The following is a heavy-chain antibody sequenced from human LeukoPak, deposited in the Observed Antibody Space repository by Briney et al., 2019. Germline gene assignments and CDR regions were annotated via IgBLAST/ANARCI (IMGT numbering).Heavy chain of an antibody. D-gene: IGHD3-10*01. CDR1: GYTFTSYD. J-gene: IGHJ2*01. CDR3: ARGTGLLWFGELNWYFDL. V-gene: IGHV1-8*03. CDR2: MNPNSGNT. Sequence: ASLKVSCKASGYTFTSYDINRVRQATGQGLEWMGWMNPNSGNTGYAQKFQGRVTITRNTSISTAYMELSSLRSEDTAAYYCARGTGLLWFGELNWYFDLWGRGTLVTVSS.